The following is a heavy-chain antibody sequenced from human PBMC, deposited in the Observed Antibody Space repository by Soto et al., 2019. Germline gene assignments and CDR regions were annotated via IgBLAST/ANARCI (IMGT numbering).Heavy chain of an antibody. Sequence: WGSLRLSCAASGFTFISYSINFFRHSPFKWREWVSSISSSSSYIYYADSVKGRFTISRDNAKNSLYLQMNSLRAEDTAVYYCAREARRYYGSGSEYGMDVWGQGTTVTVSS. CDR1: GFTFISYS. CDR3: AREARRYYGSGSEYGMDV. CDR2: ISSSSSYI. V-gene: IGHV3-21*01. J-gene: IGHJ6*02. D-gene: IGHD3-10*01.